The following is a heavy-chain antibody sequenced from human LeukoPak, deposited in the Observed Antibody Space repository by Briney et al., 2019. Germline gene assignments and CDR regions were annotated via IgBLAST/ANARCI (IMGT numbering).Heavy chain of an antibody. CDR1: GGSISSGGYS. D-gene: IGHD4-17*01. Sequence: PSETLSLTCAVSGGSISSGGYSWSWIRQPPGKGLEWIGYIYHSGSTYYNPSLKSRVTISVDRSKNQFSLKLSSVTAADTAVYYCARVHPTNYGDYVYGAFDIWGQGTMVTVSS. CDR2: IYHSGST. CDR3: ARVHPTNYGDYVYGAFDI. V-gene: IGHV4-30-2*01. J-gene: IGHJ3*02.